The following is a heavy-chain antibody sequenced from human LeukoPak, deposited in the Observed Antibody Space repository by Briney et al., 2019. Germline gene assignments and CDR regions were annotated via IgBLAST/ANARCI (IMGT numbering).Heavy chain of an antibody. CDR2: TNPNSGDT. V-gene: IGHV1-2*02. J-gene: IGHJ4*02. Sequence: ASVKVSCKASGHTFIGYYMHWMRQAPGQGLEWMGWTNPNSGDTNYAQKFQGRVTMTRDTSISTAYMELSRLRSDDTAVYYCASARGYGAHFANWGQGTLVTASS. D-gene: IGHD4-17*01. CDR1: GHTFIGYY. CDR3: ASARGYGAHFAN.